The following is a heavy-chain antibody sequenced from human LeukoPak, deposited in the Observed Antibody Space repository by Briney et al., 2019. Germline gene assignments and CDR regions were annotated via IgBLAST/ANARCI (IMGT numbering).Heavy chain of an antibody. D-gene: IGHD6-6*01. CDR2: IWYDGSNK. J-gene: IGHJ6*02. CDR1: GFTFSSYG. CDR3: ASCIAARPDSDYYYYYGMDV. Sequence: GRSLRLSCAASGFTFSSYGMHWVRQAPGKGLEWVAVIWYDGSNKYYADSVKGRFTISRDNSKNTLYLQMNSLRAEDTAVYYCASCIAARPDSDYYYYYGMDVWGQGTTVTVSS. V-gene: IGHV3-33*01.